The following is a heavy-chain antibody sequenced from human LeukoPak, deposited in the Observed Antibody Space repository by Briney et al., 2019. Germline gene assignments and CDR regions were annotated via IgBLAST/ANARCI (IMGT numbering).Heavy chain of an antibody. Sequence: GGSLRLSCAASGFTFSNYWMSWVRQAPGKGLEWVANIKPDESEKYYGDSVKGRFTISRDNAKNSLYLQMNSLRAEDTAVYYCARDTAMVDDAFDIWGQGTMVTVSS. V-gene: IGHV3-7*01. CDR3: ARDTAMVDDAFDI. CDR2: IKPDESEK. CDR1: GFTFSNYW. J-gene: IGHJ3*02. D-gene: IGHD5-18*01.